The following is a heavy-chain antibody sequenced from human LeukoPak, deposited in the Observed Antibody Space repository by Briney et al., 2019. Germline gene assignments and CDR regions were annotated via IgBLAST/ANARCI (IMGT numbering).Heavy chain of an antibody. CDR1: GYTFTSYY. Sequence: ASVKASCKASGYTFTSYYMHWVRQAPGQGLEWMGIINPSGGSTSYAQKFQGRVTMTRDTSTSTVYMELSSLRSEDTAVYYCARAPPCTNGVCYMSEYFDYWGQGTLVTVSS. V-gene: IGHV1-46*01. J-gene: IGHJ4*02. D-gene: IGHD2-8*01. CDR3: ARAPPCTNGVCYMSEYFDY. CDR2: INPSGGST.